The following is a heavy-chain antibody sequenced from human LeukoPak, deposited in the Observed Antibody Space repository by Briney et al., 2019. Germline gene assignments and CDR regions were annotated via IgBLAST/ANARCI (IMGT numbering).Heavy chain of an antibody. CDR2: IKSDGTTA. J-gene: IGHJ5*02. Sequence: GGSLRLSCAVSGFSFSNYWMHWVRQAPGEGLVWVSHIKSDGTTAAYADSVRGRFTISRDNAKNSVYLQMDTLRVEDTAMYYCAKDAQLRSRWFDPWGQGTLVTVSS. CDR3: AKDAQLRSRWFDP. D-gene: IGHD2/OR15-2a*01. V-gene: IGHV3-74*01. CDR1: GFSFSNYW.